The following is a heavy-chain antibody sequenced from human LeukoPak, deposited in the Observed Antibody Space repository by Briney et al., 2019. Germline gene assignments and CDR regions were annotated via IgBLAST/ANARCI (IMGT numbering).Heavy chain of an antibody. J-gene: IGHJ5*02. D-gene: IGHD1/OR15-1a*01. CDR3: TRQQRNWFDP. V-gene: IGHV3-48*03. CDR2: INSGGSTI. CDR1: GFIFSSYE. Sequence: GGSLRLSCAASGFIFSSYEMNWVRQAPGKGLEWLSHINSGGSTIYYADSVKGRFTISRDDAKNSLYLQMNSLRAEDTAVYYCTRQQRNWFDPWGQGTLVTVSS.